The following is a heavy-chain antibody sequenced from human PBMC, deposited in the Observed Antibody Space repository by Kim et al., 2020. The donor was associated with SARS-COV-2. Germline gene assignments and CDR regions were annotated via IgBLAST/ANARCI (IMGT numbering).Heavy chain of an antibody. V-gene: IGHV3-33*06. CDR1: GFTFSSYG. D-gene: IGHD5-12*01. CDR2: IWYDGSNK. J-gene: IGHJ4*02. CDR3: AKDLGFRMATKPGDY. Sequence: GGSLRLSWAASGFTFSSYGMHWVRQAPGKGLEWVAVIWYDGSNKYYADSVKGRFTISRDNSKNTLYLQMNSLRAEDTAVYYCAKDLGFRMATKPGDYWGQGTLVTVSS.